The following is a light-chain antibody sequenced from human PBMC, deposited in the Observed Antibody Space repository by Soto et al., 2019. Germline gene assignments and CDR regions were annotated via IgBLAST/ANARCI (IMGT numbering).Light chain of an antibody. J-gene: IGLJ2*01. CDR3: SSYTSSSTLVV. CDR1: SSDVGGYNY. CDR2: EVS. V-gene: IGLV2-14*01. Sequence: QSVLTQPASVSGSPGQSITISCTGTSSDVGGYNYVSWYQQHPGKAPNLMIYEVSNRPSGVSNRFSDSKSGNTASLTISGLQAEDEADYYCSSYTSSSTLVVFGRGTKVSVL.